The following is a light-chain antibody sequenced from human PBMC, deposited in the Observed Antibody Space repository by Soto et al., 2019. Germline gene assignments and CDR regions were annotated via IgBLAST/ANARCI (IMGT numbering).Light chain of an antibody. CDR1: QGISSY. J-gene: IGKJ1*01. V-gene: IGKV1-8*01. CDR3: QQYYSYPPT. CDR2: AAS. Sequence: IQLTQSPSSLSASVGDRLTITCRASQGISSYLAWYQQKPGKAPKLLIYAASTLQSGVPSRFSGSGSGTDFTLTISCLQSEDFATYYCQQYYSYPPTFGQGTKVDIK.